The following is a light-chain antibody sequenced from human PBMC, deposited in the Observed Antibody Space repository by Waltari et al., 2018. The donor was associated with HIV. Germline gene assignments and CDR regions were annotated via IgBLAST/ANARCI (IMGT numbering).Light chain of an antibody. CDR1: QSVVSNY. CDR2: GAS. Sequence: EVVLTQSPGTLSLFPGERATLSCRASQSVVSNYLAWYQQTPGQAPRLLIYGASSRATDIPDRFSGSGSGTDFTLTISRLEPEDFAVYYCHQYGSSHTFGERTKVEIK. J-gene: IGKJ4*01. CDR3: HQYGSSHT. V-gene: IGKV3-20*01.